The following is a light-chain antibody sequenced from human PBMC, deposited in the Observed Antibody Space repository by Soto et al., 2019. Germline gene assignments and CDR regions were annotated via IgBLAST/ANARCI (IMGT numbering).Light chain of an antibody. J-gene: IGLJ2*01. Sequence: QSALTQPASVSGSPGQSITISCTGTTSDISTYNYVSWYQQYPGKAPKLMIYEVTNRPSGVSNRFSGSKSGNTASLTISGLQAEDEADYSCSSYTRSNTLVFGGGTKLTVL. CDR1: TSDISTYNY. CDR2: EVT. CDR3: SSYTRSNTLV. V-gene: IGLV2-14*01.